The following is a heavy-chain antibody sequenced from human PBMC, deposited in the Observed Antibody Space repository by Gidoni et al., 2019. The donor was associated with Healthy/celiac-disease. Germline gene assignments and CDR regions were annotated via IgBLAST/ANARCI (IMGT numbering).Heavy chain of an antibody. CDR3: AREGRKGYYFDY. CDR2: IYHSGST. V-gene: IGHV4-30-2*01. CDR1: GGSISSGGYS. J-gene: IGHJ4*02. Sequence: QLQLQESAPGLVKPSQTLSLTCAASGGSISSGGYSWRWIRQPPGKGLEWIGYIYHSGSTYYNPSLKSRVTISVDRSKNQFSLKLSSVTAADTAVYYCAREGRKGYYFDYWGQGTLVTVSS.